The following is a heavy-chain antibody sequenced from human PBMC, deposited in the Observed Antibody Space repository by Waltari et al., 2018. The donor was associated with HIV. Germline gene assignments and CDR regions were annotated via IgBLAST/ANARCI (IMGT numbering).Heavy chain of an antibody. CDR3: ARVEGVEMATGGVY. CDR2: IIPIFGTA. CDR1: GGTFSSYD. V-gene: IGHV1-69*01. D-gene: IGHD5-12*01. Sequence: QVQLVQSGAEVKKPGSSVKVSCKASGGTFSSYDISWVRQAPGQGLEWMGGIIPIFGTANYAQKFQGRVTITADESTSTAYMELSSLRSEDTAVYYCARVEGVEMATGGVYWGQGTLVTVSS. J-gene: IGHJ4*02.